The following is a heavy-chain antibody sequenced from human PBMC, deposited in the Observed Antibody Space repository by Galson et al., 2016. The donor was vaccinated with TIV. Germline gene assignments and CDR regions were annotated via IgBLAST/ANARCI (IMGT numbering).Heavy chain of an antibody. CDR2: TSYSGNT. D-gene: IGHD2-21*02. CDR3: AIARRVARVVVPATGTAIDY. V-gene: IGHV4-30-4*01. J-gene: IGHJ4*02. CDR1: GGSMSSGDYF. Sequence: TLSLTCAVSGGSMSSGDYFWSWIRQPPGKGLEWIGHTSYSGNTYYKSSLKGRLFISLDTSKNQFSLRLNSVNAADTAVYYCAIARRVARVVVPATGTAIDYWGQGKLVTVST.